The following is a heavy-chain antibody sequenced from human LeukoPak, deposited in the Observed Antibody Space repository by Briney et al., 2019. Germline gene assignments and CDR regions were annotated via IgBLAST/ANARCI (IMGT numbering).Heavy chain of an antibody. CDR3: ARASITMPTPNFDY. CDR2: INPSGGST. J-gene: IGHJ4*02. D-gene: IGHD3-10*01. CDR1: GYTFTGYY. Sequence: GSVKVSCKASGYTFTGYYMHWVRQAPGQGLEWMGIINPSGGSTSYAQKFQGRVTMTRDMSTSTVYMELSSLRSEDTAVYYCARASITMPTPNFDYWGQGTLVTVSS. V-gene: IGHV1-46*01.